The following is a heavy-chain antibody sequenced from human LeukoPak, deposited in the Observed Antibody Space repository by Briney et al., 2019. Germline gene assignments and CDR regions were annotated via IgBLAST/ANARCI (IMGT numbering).Heavy chain of an antibody. CDR3: ARGARGDLAP. J-gene: IGHJ5*02. V-gene: IGHV4-59*01. Sequence: SETLSLTCTVAGGSISSDYGGWIRQPPGKGLEWNGYIYYSGSTNYNPSLKSRVTISVDTSKNQFSLKPSSVTAADTAVYYCARGARGDLAPWGQGTLVTVSS. CDR1: GGSISSDY. D-gene: IGHD3-3*02. CDR2: IYYSGST.